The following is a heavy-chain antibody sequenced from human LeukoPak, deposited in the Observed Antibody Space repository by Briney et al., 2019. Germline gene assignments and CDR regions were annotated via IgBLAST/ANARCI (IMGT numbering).Heavy chain of an antibody. J-gene: IGHJ4*02. Sequence: SDTLSLTCGVSGYSISSSNWWGWIRQPPGKGLEWIGYIHYSGSAYYNPSLKSRVTMSVDTSKNQFPLKLSSVTAADTAVYYCARGARAGYNLEPFDYWGQGTLVTVSS. CDR3: ARGARAGYNLEPFDY. CDR1: GYSISSSNW. CDR2: IHYSGSA. D-gene: IGHD5-24*01. V-gene: IGHV4-28*03.